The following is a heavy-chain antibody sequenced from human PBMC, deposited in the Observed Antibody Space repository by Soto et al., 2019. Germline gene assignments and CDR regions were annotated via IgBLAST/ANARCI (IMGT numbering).Heavy chain of an antibody. CDR3: AKDPISTSYYYYGMDV. CDR1: GFNFSSYG. CDR2: ISYDGSNK. V-gene: IGHV3-30*18. J-gene: IGHJ6*02. Sequence: PGGSLRLSCAASGFNFSSYGMHWVRQAPGKGLEWVAVISYDGSNKYYADSVKGRFTISRDNSKNTLYLQMNSLRAEDTAVCYCAKDPISTSYYYYGMDVWGQGTTVTVSS. D-gene: IGHD3-3*01.